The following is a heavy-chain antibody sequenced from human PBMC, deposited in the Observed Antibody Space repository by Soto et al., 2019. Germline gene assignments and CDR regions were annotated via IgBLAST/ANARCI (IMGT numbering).Heavy chain of an antibody. D-gene: IGHD1-1*01. CDR1: GGSVSSGSYY. CDR2: IYYSGST. Sequence: SETLSLTCTVSGGSVSSGSYYWSWIRQPPGKGLEWIGYIYYSGSTNYNPSLKSRVTISVDTSENQFSLKLSSVTAADTAVYYCARARLYLVGMDVWGQGTTVTVSS. J-gene: IGHJ6*02. CDR3: ARARLYLVGMDV. V-gene: IGHV4-61*01.